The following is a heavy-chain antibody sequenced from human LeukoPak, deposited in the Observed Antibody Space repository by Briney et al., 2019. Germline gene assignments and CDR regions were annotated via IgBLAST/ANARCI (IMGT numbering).Heavy chain of an antibody. V-gene: IGHV4-39*07. CDR3: ASPMYSSSWSDY. CDR1: GGSISSSSYY. Sequence: SETLSLTCTVSGGSISSSSYYWGWVRQPPGKGLEWIGNIFYSGSTYYSPSLKSRVTISVDTSKNQFSLKLSSVTAADTAVYYCASPMYSSSWSDYWGQGTLVTVSS. D-gene: IGHD6-13*01. J-gene: IGHJ4*02. CDR2: IFYSGST.